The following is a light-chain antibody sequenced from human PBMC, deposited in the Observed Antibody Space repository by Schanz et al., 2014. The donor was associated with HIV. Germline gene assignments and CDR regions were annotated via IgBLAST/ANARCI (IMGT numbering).Light chain of an antibody. V-gene: IGKV1-5*03. CDR3: QHFDSLPIT. CDR2: KTS. Sequence: IRMTQSPSSFSASTGDRVTITCRASQSISSWLAWYQQKPGKAPKLLIYKTSSLQSGVPSRFSGGGSGTDFTFTITSLQPEDYATYFCQHFDSLPITFGQGTRLEIK. CDR1: QSISSW. J-gene: IGKJ5*01.